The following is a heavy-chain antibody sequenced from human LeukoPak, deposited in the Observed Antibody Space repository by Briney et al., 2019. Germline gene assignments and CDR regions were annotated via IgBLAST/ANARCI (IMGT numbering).Heavy chain of an antibody. V-gene: IGHV1-2*04. J-gene: IGHJ4*02. D-gene: IGHD3-22*01. CDR2: INPNSGGT. CDR3: ARGSSGYYYSPDY. CDR1: GYTFTGYY. Sequence: ASVKVSCKASGYTFTGYYMHWVRQAPGQGLEWMGWINPNSGGTNYAQKFQGWVTMTRDTSISTAYMELSRLRSDDTAVYYCARGSSGYYYSPDYWGQGTLVTVSS.